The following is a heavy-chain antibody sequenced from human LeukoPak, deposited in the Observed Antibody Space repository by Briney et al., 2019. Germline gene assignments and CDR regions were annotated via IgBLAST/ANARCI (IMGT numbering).Heavy chain of an antibody. CDR1: GGSITSYY. Sequence: PSETLSLTCTVSGGSITSYYWGWIRQPLGKGLEWIGYIYYSGSTNYNPSLKSRVTISVDTSKNQFSLKLSSVTAADTAVYYCARSVHNWNDYFGYWGQGTLVTVSS. D-gene: IGHD1-20*01. CDR2: IYYSGST. J-gene: IGHJ4*01. CDR3: ARSVHNWNDYFGY. V-gene: IGHV4-59*01.